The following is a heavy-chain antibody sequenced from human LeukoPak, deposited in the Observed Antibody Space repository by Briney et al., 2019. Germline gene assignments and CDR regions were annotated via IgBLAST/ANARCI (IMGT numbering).Heavy chain of an antibody. V-gene: IGHV3-23*01. CDR2: ISGSGGST. J-gene: IGHJ3*02. D-gene: IGHD2-15*01. CDR1: GFTFSGYS. CDR3: AKTKVVVAATDAFDI. Sequence: GGSLRLSCAASGFTFSGYSMNWVRQAPGKGLEWVSAISGSGGSTYYADSVKGRFTISRDNSKNTLYLQMNSLRAEDTAVYYCAKTKVVVAATDAFDIWGQGTMVTVSS.